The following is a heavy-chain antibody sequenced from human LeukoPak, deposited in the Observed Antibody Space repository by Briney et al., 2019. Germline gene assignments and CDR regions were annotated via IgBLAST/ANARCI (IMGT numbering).Heavy chain of an antibody. CDR2: IYYSGST. J-gene: IGHJ4*02. V-gene: IGHV4-59*01. CDR1: GGSISSYY. D-gene: IGHD2-15*01. Sequence: SETLSLTCTVSGGSISSYYWSWIRQPPGKGLEWIGYIYYSGSTNYNPSLKSRVTISVDTSKNQFSLKLSSVTAADTAVYYCARVPDCSGGSCYSHDCWGQGTLVTVSS. CDR3: ARVPDCSGGSCYSHDC.